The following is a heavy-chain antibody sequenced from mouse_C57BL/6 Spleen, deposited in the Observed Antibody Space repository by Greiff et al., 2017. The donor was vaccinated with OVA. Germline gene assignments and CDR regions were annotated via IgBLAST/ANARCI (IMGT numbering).Heavy chain of an antibody. D-gene: IGHD2-4*01. CDR1: GFSLTSYG. CDR3: ARHDYDVLDY. V-gene: IGHV2-6-1*01. CDR2: IWSDGST. Sequence: QVQLKQSGPGLVAPSPSLSISCTVSGFSLTSYGVHWVRQPPGQGLEWLVVIWSDGSTTYNSALNSRLSISKDNSKSQVFLKMNSLQTEDTAMYYCARHDYDVLDYWGQGTSVTVSS. J-gene: IGHJ4*01.